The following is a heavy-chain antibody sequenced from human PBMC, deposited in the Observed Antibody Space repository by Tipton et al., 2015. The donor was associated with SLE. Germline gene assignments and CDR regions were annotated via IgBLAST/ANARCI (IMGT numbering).Heavy chain of an antibody. CDR1: GFTFSIYT. Sequence: SPRLSCAASGFTFSIYTMHWVRQAPGKGLEWVAFISYDGSTKYYADSVNGRFTISRDNSKNTLYLQMNSLTPEDTAVYYCARDLSGWPIDYWGQGTLVTVSS. CDR2: ISYDGSTK. CDR3: ARDLSGWPIDY. V-gene: IGHV3-30*04. D-gene: IGHD6-19*01. J-gene: IGHJ4*02.